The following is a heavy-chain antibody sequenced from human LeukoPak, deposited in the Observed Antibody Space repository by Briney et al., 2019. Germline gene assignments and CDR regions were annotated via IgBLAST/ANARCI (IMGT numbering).Heavy chain of an antibody. Sequence: ASAKVSCKASGYTFTSYDINWVRQATGQGLEWMGWMNPNSGNTGYAQKFQGRVTMTRNASISTAYMELSSLRSEDTAVYYCARSPHYDSSGYQNWYFDLWGRGTLVTVSS. V-gene: IGHV1-8*01. CDR3: ARSPHYDSSGYQNWYFDL. CDR1: GYTFTSYD. D-gene: IGHD3-22*01. CDR2: MNPNSGNT. J-gene: IGHJ2*01.